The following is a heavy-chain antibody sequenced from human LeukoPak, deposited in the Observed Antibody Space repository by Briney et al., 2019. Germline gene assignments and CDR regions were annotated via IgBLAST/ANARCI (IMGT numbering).Heavy chain of an antibody. CDR2: INHSGST. J-gene: IGHJ6*03. CDR3: ARDYYDNSGYYVSRDYYYVDV. Sequence: SETLSLTCAVYGGSFSGYYWSWLRQPPGKGLEWIGEINHSGSTNYNPSLTSRVNISVETSKHQFPLKLSSVTAADTAVYYCARDYYDNSGYYVSRDYYYVDVWGKGTTVTVSS. CDR1: GGSFSGYY. V-gene: IGHV4-34*01. D-gene: IGHD3-22*01.